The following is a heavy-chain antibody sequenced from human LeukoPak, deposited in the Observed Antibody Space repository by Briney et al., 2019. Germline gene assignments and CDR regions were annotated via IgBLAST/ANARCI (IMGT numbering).Heavy chain of an antibody. CDR2: ISAYSGNT. Sequence: ASVKFSCKASGYTFTSYGISWVRQAPGQGLEWMGWISAYSGNTNYAQKLQGRVTMTTDTSTSTAYMELRSLRSDDTAVYYCARQWVGATGFDYWGQGTLVTVSS. CDR3: ARQWVGATGFDY. CDR1: GYTFTSYG. D-gene: IGHD1-26*01. V-gene: IGHV1-18*01. J-gene: IGHJ4*02.